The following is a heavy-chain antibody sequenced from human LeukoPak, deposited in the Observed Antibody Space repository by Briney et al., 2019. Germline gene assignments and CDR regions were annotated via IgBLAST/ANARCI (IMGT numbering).Heavy chain of an antibody. J-gene: IGHJ4*02. CDR3: ARGSSLTILRIDY. CDR2: IWYDGSNK. Sequence: GGSLRLSCAAPGFTFSSYGMHWVRQAPGKGLEWVAVIWYDGSNKYYADSVKGRFTISRDNSKNTLYLQMNSLRAEDTAVYYCARGSSLTILRIDYWGQGTLVTVSS. CDR1: GFTFSSYG. V-gene: IGHV3-33*01. D-gene: IGHD5-24*01.